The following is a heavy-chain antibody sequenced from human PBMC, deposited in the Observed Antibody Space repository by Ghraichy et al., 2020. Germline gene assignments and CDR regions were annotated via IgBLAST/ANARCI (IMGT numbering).Heavy chain of an antibody. J-gene: IGHJ6*02. Sequence: ESLNISCTVSGGSISSSSYYWGWIRQPPGKGLEWIGSIYYSGSTYYNPSLKSRVTISVDTSKNQFSLKLSSVTAADTAVYYCASIVVVPAAAVSYYYGMDVLGQGTTVTVSS. CDR2: IYYSGST. CDR1: GGSISSSSYY. CDR3: ASIVVVPAAAVSYYYGMDV. V-gene: IGHV4-39*01. D-gene: IGHD2-2*01.